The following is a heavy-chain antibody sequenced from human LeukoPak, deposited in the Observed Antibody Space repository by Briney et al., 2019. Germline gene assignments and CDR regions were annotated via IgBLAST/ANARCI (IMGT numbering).Heavy chain of an antibody. J-gene: IGHJ3*02. CDR1: GYTFTSYG. Sequence: AASVKVSCKASGYTFTSYGISWVRQAPGQGLEWMGWISAYNGNTNYAQKLQGRVTMTTDTSTSTAYMELRSLRSDDTAVYYCARGGITMVRGVISDALDIWGQGTMVTVSS. CDR3: ARGGITMVRGVISDALDI. V-gene: IGHV1-18*01. D-gene: IGHD3-10*01. CDR2: ISAYNGNT.